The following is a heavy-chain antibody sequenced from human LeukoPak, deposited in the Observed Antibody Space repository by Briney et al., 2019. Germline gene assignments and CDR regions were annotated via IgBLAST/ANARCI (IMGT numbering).Heavy chain of an antibody. CDR3: TTGNY. Sequence: SETLSLTCTVSGGSISSSSYYWGWIRQPPGKGLEWIGSMYYTGTTYYNPSLKSRVTISVDTSKNQFSLKLSSVTAADTAVYYCTTGNYWGQGTLVTVSS. CDR2: MYYTGTT. CDR1: GGSISSSSYY. D-gene: IGHD1-14*01. J-gene: IGHJ4*02. V-gene: IGHV4-39*01.